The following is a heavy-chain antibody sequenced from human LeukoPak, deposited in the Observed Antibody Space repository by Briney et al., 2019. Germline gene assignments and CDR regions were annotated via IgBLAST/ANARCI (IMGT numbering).Heavy chain of an antibody. CDR3: AKSLDRHSSGDNFDY. V-gene: IGHV3-23*01. J-gene: IGHJ4*02. CDR2: ISSSGAST. Sequence: PGGSLRLSCAASGFPFSSYAMSWVRQAPGKGLEWVSLISSSGASTYYADSEEGRFTISRDNSKHTLYLQMNGLRAEDTAVYFCAKSLDRHSSGDNFDYWGQGTLVTVSS. CDR1: GFPFSSYA. D-gene: IGHD6-25*01.